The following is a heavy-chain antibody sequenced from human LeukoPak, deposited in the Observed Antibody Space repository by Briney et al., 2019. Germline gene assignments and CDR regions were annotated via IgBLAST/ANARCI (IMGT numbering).Heavy chain of an antibody. CDR2: ISYDGSNK. D-gene: IGHD5-18*01. Sequence: GGSLRLSCAASGFTFSSYGMHWVRQAPGKGLEWVAVISYDGSNKYYADSVKGRFTISRDNSKNTLYLQMNRLRAEDTAVYYSAKDRDTAIVTGHLGLGIYYWGQGTLVTVSS. CDR1: GFTFSSYG. J-gene: IGHJ4*02. V-gene: IGHV3-30*18. CDR3: AKDRDTAIVTGHLGLGIYY.